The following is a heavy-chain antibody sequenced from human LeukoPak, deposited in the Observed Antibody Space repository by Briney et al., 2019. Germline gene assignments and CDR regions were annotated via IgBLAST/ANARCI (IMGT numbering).Heavy chain of an antibody. J-gene: IGHJ4*02. V-gene: IGHV4-59*01. D-gene: IGHD5-24*01. CDR3: ARKDGDG. Sequence: SETLSLTCTVSGVSISSYHWTWIRQPPGEGLEWIGHIYNSGSTNYNPSLRGRVTISLDTSKNQVSLKLNSVTAADTAMYYCARKDGDGWGQGTLVTVSS. CDR2: IYNSGST. CDR1: GVSISSYH.